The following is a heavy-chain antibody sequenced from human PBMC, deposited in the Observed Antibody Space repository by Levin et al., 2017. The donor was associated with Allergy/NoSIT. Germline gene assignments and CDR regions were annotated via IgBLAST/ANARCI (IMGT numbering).Heavy chain of an antibody. V-gene: IGHV5-51*01. J-gene: IGHJ2*01. CDR1: GYSFSIYW. CDR3: ARRTSPGGFGLNRHFDL. CDR2: IYPGDSDT. D-gene: IGHD1-7*01. Sequence: HGESLKISCKGSGYSFSIYWIGWVRQKPGKGLEWMGIIYPGDSDTRYSPSFEGQVTISADKSIGTAYLQWSSLKASDTAMYYCARRTSPGGFGLNRHFDLWGRGTLVTVSS.